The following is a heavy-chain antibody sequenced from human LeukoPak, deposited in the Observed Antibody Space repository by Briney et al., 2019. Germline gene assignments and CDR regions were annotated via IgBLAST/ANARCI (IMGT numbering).Heavy chain of an antibody. V-gene: IGHV4-34*01. J-gene: IGHJ6*03. CDR3: AGHVQIHYYYYYMDV. D-gene: IGHD1-1*01. CDR1: GGSISSYY. Sequence: SETLSLTCTVSGGSISSYYWSWIRQPPGKGLEWIGELNHSGSTNYNPSLKSRVTISVDTSKNQFSLTLSSVTAADTAVYYCAGHVQIHYYYYYMDVWGKGTTVTISS. CDR2: LNHSGST.